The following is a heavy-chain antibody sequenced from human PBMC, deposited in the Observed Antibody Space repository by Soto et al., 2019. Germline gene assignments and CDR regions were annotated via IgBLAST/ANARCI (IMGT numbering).Heavy chain of an antibody. D-gene: IGHD2-2*01. J-gene: IGHJ3*02. Sequence: SVKVSCKASGGTFSSYTISWVRQAPGQGLEWMGRIIPILGIANYAQKFQGRVTITADKSTSTAYMELSSLRSEDTAVYYCARDGNPHVPAAMGEPGDDAFDIWGQGTMVT. V-gene: IGHV1-69*04. CDR3: ARDGNPHVPAAMGEPGDDAFDI. CDR2: IIPILGIA. CDR1: GGTFSSYT.